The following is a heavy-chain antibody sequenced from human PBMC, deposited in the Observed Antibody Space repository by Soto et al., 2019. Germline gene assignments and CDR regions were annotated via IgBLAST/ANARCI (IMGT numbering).Heavy chain of an antibody. CDR3: ARQVTTIYYYFDY. D-gene: IGHD5-12*01. CDR2: IYYSGST. V-gene: IGHV4-61*05. J-gene: IGHJ4*02. CDR1: GGSISSSSYY. Sequence: SETLSLTCTVSGGSISSSSYYWSWIRQPPGKGLEWIGFIYYSGSTSYNPSVKSRVSISVDTSKNQFSLKLSSVTAADTAVYYCARQVTTIYYYFDYWGQGALVTVSS.